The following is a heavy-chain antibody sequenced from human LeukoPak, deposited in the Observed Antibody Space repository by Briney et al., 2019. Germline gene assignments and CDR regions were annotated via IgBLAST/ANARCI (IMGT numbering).Heavy chain of an antibody. CDR3: AKSLRKSSPAAHYYYGMDV. CDR2: ISSGGNT. CDR1: GFTFSNYA. D-gene: IGHD6-25*01. Sequence: GGSLRLSCAASGFTFSNYAMSWGRQAPGKGLEWVSVISSGGNTYYADSVKGRFTISRDNSKNTLYLQMNSLRAEDTAVYYCAKSLRKSSPAAHYYYGMDVWGQGTTVTVSS. J-gene: IGHJ6*02. V-gene: IGHV3-23*01.